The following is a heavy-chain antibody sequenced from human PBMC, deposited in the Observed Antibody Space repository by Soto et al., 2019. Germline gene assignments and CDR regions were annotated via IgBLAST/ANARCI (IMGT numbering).Heavy chain of an antibody. CDR2: IYPGDHET. D-gene: IGHD6-13*01. J-gene: IGHJ4*02. CDR1: GYTFSNFW. V-gene: IGHV5-51*01. CDR3: ARSPRSSPYFDY. Sequence: PGESLKISCQCSGYTFSNFWIGWVRQLPGKGLEWMGIIYPGDHETRYSPSFHGKVTISADKSINTAYLQWYSLEASDTAFYFCARSPRSSPYFDYWGQGALVTVSS.